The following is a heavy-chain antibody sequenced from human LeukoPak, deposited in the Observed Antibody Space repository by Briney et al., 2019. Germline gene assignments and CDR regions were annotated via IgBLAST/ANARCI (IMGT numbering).Heavy chain of an antibody. J-gene: IGHJ4*02. CDR2: IYSGGST. Sequence: PGGSLRLSCAASGLTVSYNYMIWVRQAPGKGLEWVSVIYSGGSTYYADSVKGRFTISRDNSKNTLYLQLSSLRAEDTAVYYCAGSHIRGALSYWGQGTLVTVSS. CDR3: AGSHIRGALSY. D-gene: IGHD3-10*01. CDR1: GLTVSYNY. V-gene: IGHV3-53*01.